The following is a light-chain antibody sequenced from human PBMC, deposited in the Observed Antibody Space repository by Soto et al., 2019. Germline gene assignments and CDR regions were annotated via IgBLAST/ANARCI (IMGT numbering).Light chain of an antibody. V-gene: IGKV1-39*01. CDR2: AAS. CDR3: QQSYSTPIT. CDR1: QSISSY. Sequence: DIQVTQSPSSLAASLLDRVAGTCRASQSISSYLNWYQQKPGKAPKLLIYAASSLQSGVPSRFSGSGSGTDFTLTISSLQPEDFATYYCQQSYSTPITFGQGTRLEI. J-gene: IGKJ5*01.